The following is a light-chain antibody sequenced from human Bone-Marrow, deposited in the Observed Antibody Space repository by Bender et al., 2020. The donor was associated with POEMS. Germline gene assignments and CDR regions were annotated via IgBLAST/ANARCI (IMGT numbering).Light chain of an antibody. J-gene: IGLJ2*01. CDR2: EVI. V-gene: IGLV2-23*02. CDR3: CSYAGSRV. Sequence: QSALTQPASVSGSPGQSITISCTGTSSDVGNYDLVSWFQQYPGKAPKLVIYEVIKRPSGVSNRFSGSKSGNTASLTISGLQAEDEADYYCCSYAGSRVFGGGTKLTVL. CDR1: SSDVGNYDL.